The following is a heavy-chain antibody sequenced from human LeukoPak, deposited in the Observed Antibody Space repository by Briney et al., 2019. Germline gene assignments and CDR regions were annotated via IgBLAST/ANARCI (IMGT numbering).Heavy chain of an antibody. Sequence: GGSLRLSCAASGFTFSSYSMNWVRQAPGKGLEWVSYISSSSSTIYYADSVKGRFTISRDNAKNSLYLQMNSLRDEDTAVYYCARAGFGESHDPQDWFDPWGQGTLVTVSS. CDR3: ARAGFGESHDPQDWFDP. J-gene: IGHJ5*02. V-gene: IGHV3-48*02. CDR2: ISSSSSTI. CDR1: GFTFSSYS. D-gene: IGHD3-10*01.